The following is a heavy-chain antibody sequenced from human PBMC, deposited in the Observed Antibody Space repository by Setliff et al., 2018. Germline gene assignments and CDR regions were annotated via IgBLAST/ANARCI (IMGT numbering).Heavy chain of an antibody. CDR1: GYSFTNYY. V-gene: IGHV1-2*02. CDR2: INPKNGVT. D-gene: IGHD2-2*01. CDR3: ARDGASWLNWFDP. Sequence: ASVKVSCKTSGYSFTNYYMHWVRQVPGRGLEWMGSINPKNGVTKYAQAFQDRVTMTRDTSITTAYMELSSLTYHDTAVYYCARDGASWLNWFDPWGQGTLVTVSS. J-gene: IGHJ5*02.